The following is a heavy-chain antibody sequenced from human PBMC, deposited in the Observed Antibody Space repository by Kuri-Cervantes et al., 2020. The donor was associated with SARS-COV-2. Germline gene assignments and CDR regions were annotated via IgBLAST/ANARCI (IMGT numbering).Heavy chain of an antibody. Sequence: GGSLRLSCAGSGFTFSRYAIHCVRQAPGKGLEWVAVISDDGKKRYYADSVTGRFTISRDNAKNSLYLQMSSLRAEDTAVYYCARDLRLGKSLDYWGQGTLVTVSS. V-gene: IGHV3-30*04. CDR3: ARDLRLGKSLDY. D-gene: IGHD7-27*01. J-gene: IGHJ4*02. CDR1: GFTFSRYA. CDR2: ISDDGKKR.